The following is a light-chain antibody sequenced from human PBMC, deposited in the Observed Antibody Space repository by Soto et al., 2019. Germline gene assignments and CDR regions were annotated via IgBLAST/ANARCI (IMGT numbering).Light chain of an antibody. Sequence: QSVLTQPPSASGSLGQAVTISCTGTSSDVGGYNYVSWYQQYPSKAPRLMIYEVSKRPSGVPARFSGSKSGNTASLTISGLQAEDVSNYYCSSRAGVTTFFTIGRKVTDL. CDR1: SSDVGGYNY. CDR3: SSRAGVTTF. J-gene: IGLJ1*01. V-gene: IGLV2-8*01. CDR2: EVS.